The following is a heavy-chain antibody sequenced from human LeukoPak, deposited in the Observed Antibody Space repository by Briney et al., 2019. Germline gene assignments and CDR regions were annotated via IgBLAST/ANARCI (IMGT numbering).Heavy chain of an antibody. CDR2: MKNSGRP. V-gene: IGHV4-34*01. CDR1: GGSFSGFF. J-gene: IGHJ6*03. CDR3: ARLEVTTQIKYYYYMDV. Sequence: PSETLSLTCAVYGGSFSGFFWSCIRQPPGKGLEWGGEMKNSGRPNYNQSLKSRVTISVDTTRNQFCLQLSSVTAADTAVYYCARLEVTTQIKYYYYMDVWGKGTTVTVSS. D-gene: IGHD4-11*01.